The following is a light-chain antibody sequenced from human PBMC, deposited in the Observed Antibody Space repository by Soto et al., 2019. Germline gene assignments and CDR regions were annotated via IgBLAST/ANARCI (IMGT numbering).Light chain of an antibody. CDR2: YDD. J-gene: IGLJ3*02. CDR3: ASWDDTLSGVV. V-gene: IGLV1-36*01. CDR1: TSNIGYNA. Sequence: QSVLTQPPSVSGAPGQRVTISCSGSTSNIGYNAVNWYQQLPGKAPRALIYYDDLLPTGVSKRFSGSKSGTSVSLAISGLQSDDEADYYCASWDDTLSGVVFGGGTKVTVL.